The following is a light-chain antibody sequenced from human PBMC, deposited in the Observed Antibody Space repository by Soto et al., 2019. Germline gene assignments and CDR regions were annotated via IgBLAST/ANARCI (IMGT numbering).Light chain of an antibody. CDR1: QSVSSN. V-gene: IGKV3-20*01. Sequence: EIVMTQSPGTLSVSPGERATLSCRASQSVSSNLAWYQQKPGQAPRLLIYGASIRATGIPDRLSGSGSETDFTLTISRLEPEDFALYYCQQYGSSAPITFGQGTRLEIK. CDR3: QQYGSSAPIT. J-gene: IGKJ5*01. CDR2: GAS.